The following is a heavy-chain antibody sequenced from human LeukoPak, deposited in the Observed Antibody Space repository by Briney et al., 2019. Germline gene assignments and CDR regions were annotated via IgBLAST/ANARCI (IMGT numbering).Heavy chain of an antibody. J-gene: IGHJ4*02. V-gene: IGHV3-48*04. D-gene: IGHD2-15*01. Sequence: PGGSLRLSCAASGFTFSSYGMHWVRQALGKGLEWVSYISSSGSTIYYADSVKGRFTTSRDNARNSLYLQMNSLRAEDTAVYYCAGYCGGGTCNAAGYWGQGTLVTVSS. CDR3: AGYCGGGTCNAAGY. CDR2: ISSSGSTI. CDR1: GFTFSSYG.